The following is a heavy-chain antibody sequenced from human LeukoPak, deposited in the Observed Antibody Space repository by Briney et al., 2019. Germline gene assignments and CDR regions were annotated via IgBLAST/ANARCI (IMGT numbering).Heavy chain of an antibody. Sequence: GGSLRLSCEASGLTFSNYAMSWVRQAPGKGLEWFSTITASAASTYYTDSVRGRFTISRDNSKSTLYLQMSNLRAEDTAVYYCAKHFGASSGYAFDFWGQGTLVTVSS. CDR3: AKHFGASSGYAFDF. V-gene: IGHV3-23*01. D-gene: IGHD5-12*01. CDR1: GLTFSNYA. J-gene: IGHJ4*02. CDR2: ITASAAST.